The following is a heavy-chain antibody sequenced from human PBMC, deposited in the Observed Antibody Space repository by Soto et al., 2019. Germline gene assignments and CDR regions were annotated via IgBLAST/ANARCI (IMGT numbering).Heavy chain of an antibody. V-gene: IGHV3-21*01. D-gene: IGHD6-6*01. CDR3: AREMYSSSFDY. J-gene: IGHJ4*02. CDR1: GFTFSSYS. Sequence: GESLKISCAASGFTFSSYSMNWVRQAPGKGLEWVSSISSSSSYIYYADSVKGRFTISRDNAKNSLYLQMNSLRAEDTAVYYCAREMYSSSFDYWGQGTLVTVSS. CDR2: ISSSSSYI.